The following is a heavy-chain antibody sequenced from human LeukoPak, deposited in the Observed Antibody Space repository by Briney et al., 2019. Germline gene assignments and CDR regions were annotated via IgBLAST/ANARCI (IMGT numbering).Heavy chain of an antibody. CDR3: ASSGGYSYDFMVDDAFDI. CDR1: GYTFTGYY. J-gene: IGHJ3*02. Sequence: ASVKVSCKASGYTFTGYYMHWVRQAPGQGLEWMGRINPNSGGTNYAQKFQGRVTMTRDTSISTAYMELSSLRSEDTAVYYCASSGGYSYDFMVDDAFDIWGQGTMVTVSS. CDR2: INPNSGGT. D-gene: IGHD5-18*01. V-gene: IGHV1-2*06.